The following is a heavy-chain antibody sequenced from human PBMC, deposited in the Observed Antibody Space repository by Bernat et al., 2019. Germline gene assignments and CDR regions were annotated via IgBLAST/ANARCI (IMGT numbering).Heavy chain of an antibody. V-gene: IGHV3-30*18. CDR1: GFTFSSYG. Sequence: QVQLVESGGGVVQPGRSLRLSCAASGFTFSSYGMHWVRQAPGKGLEWVAVISYDGSNKYYADSVKGRLTISRDNSKNTLYLQMNSLRAEDTAVYYCAKAEEQWLGEYFQHWGQGTLVTVSS. CDR3: AKAEEQWLGEYFQH. D-gene: IGHD6-19*01. J-gene: IGHJ1*01. CDR2: ISYDGSNK.